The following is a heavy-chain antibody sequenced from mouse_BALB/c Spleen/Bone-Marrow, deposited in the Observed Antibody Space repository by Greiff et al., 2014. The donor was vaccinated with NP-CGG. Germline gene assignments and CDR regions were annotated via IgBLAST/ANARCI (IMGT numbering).Heavy chain of an antibody. CDR3: AGTGYYAMDY. CDR2: IWAGGST. V-gene: IGHV2-9*02. Sequence: VQLQQSGPGLVAPSQSLSITCTVSGFSLTSYGVHWVRQPPGKGLEWLGVIWAGGSTNYNSALMSRLSISKDNSKSQVFLKMNSLQTDDTAMYYCAGTGYYAMDYWGQGTSVIVSS. CDR1: GFSLTSYG. J-gene: IGHJ4*01. D-gene: IGHD4-1*01.